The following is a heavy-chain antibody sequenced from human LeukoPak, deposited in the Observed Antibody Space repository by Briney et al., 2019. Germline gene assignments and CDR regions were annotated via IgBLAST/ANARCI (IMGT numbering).Heavy chain of an antibody. CDR1: GFTFSSYG. D-gene: IGHD6-19*01. CDR3: ARATPTRVAVAVNPYFDY. V-gene: IGHV3-30*02. Sequence: GGSLRLSCAASGFTFSSYGMHWVRQAPGKGLEWVAFIRYDGNNKYYADSVKGRFTISRDNSKNTLYLQMKSLRPEDTAVYYCARATPTRVAVAVNPYFDYWGQGTLVTVSS. CDR2: IRYDGNNK. J-gene: IGHJ4*02.